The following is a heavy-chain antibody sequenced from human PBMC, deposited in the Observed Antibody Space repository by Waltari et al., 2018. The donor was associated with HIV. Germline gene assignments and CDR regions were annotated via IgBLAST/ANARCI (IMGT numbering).Heavy chain of an antibody. J-gene: IGHJ6*02. V-gene: IGHV4-39*01. CDR1: GGSISSSSYY. CDR2: IYYSGST. D-gene: IGHD1-1*01. CDR3: ARHGPERASYYYYGMDV. Sequence: QLQLQESGPGLVKPSETLSLTCTVSGGSISSSSYYWGWIRQPPGKGLEWIGSIYYSGSTYYNPSLKSRVTISVDTSKNQFSLKLSSVTAADTAVYYCARHGPERASYYYYGMDVWGQGTTVTVSS.